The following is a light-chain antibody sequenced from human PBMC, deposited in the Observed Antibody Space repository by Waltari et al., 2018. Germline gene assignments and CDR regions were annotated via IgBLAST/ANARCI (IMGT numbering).Light chain of an antibody. Sequence: SRASQRCRSNAMARDQPGPGQAPRLLSYGASSRATGIPDRFSGSGSGTDFTLTISRLEPEDFAVYYCQHYDSSLITFGQGTRLEIK. CDR3: QHYDSSLIT. J-gene: IGKJ5*01. CDR2: GAS. V-gene: IGKV3-20*01. CDR1: QRCRSNA.